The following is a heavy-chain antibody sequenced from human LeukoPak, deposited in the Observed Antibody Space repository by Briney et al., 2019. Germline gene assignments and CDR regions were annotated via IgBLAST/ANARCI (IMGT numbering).Heavy chain of an antibody. J-gene: IGHJ4*02. CDR1: GGSFSGYY. CDR2: INHSGSS. V-gene: IGHV4-34*01. D-gene: IGHD5-12*01. CDR3: ARGKWLRSAFDY. Sequence: SETLSLTCAVYGGSFSGYYWSWIRQPPGHGLEGIGEINHSGSSNYNPSLKSRVTTRVDTSKKQFSLKLSSVTAADTAVYYCARGKWLRSAFDYWGQGTLVTVSS.